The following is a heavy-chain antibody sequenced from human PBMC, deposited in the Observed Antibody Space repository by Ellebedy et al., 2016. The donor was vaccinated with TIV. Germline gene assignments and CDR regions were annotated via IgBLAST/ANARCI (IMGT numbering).Heavy chain of an antibody. J-gene: IGHJ5*02. Sequence: AASVKVSCKASGYTFTNYAIHWVRQAPGHRLEWMGWINAANGNTQYSQKFQGRVTITRDTSASTAYMELSSLRSEDTAVYFCALNLETGTSWFDPWGQGTLVTVSS. CDR2: INAANGNT. CDR3: ALNLETGTSWFDP. V-gene: IGHV1-3*01. CDR1: GYTFTNYA. D-gene: IGHD1-7*01.